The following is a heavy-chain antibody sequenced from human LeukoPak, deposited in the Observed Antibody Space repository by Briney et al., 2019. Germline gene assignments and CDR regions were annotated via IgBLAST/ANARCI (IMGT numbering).Heavy chain of an antibody. CDR3: AKGSRITIFGVVSY. J-gene: IGHJ4*02. V-gene: IGHV3-23*01. D-gene: IGHD3-3*01. Sequence: PGGSLRLSCAASGFTFSSYGMHWVRQAPGKGLEWVSAISGSGGSTYYADSVKGRFTISRDNSKNTLYLQMNSLRAEDTAVYYCAKGSRITIFGVVSYWGQGTLVTVSS. CDR2: ISGSGGST. CDR1: GFTFSSYG.